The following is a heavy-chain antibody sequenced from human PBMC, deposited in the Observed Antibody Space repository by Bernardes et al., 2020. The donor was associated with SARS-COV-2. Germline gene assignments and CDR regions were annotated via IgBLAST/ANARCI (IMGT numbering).Heavy chain of an antibody. CDR3: AKGSSASYYKDFDC. CDR2: ISWNSNTI. Sequence: GGSLRLSCAASGFTFDDYAMHWVRQAPGKGLEWVSGISWNSNTIGYADSVKGRFTISRDNAKNSLFLQMNTLRAEDTALNYCAKGSSASYYKDFDCWGQGTLVTVSS. J-gene: IGHJ4*02. D-gene: IGHD1-26*01. CDR1: GFTFDDYA. V-gene: IGHV3-9*01.